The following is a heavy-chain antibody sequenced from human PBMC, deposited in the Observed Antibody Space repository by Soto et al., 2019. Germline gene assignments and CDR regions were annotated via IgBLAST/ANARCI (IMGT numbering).Heavy chain of an antibody. D-gene: IGHD3-9*01. V-gene: IGHV4-61*08. Sequence: SETLSLTCAVSGGSISSGGYSWSWIRQPPGKGLEWIGYIYYSGSTNYNPSLKSRVSISVDTSKNQFSLKLSSVTAADTAVYYCARGQRGYYDILTGYYPQYYFDYWGQGTLVTVSS. CDR1: GGSISSGGYS. CDR3: ARGQRGYYDILTGYYPQYYFDY. J-gene: IGHJ4*02. CDR2: IYYSGST.